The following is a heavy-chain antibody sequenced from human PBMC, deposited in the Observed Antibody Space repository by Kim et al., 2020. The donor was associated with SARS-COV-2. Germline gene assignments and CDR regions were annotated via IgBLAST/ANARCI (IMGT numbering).Heavy chain of an antibody. CDR3: ARDRPDSSGYSSRDAFDI. Sequence: SETLSLTCTVSGGSISSGGYYWSWIRQHPGKGLEWIGYIYYSGSTYYNPSLKSRVTISVDTSKNQFSLKLSSVTAADTAVYYCARDRPDSSGYSSRDAFDIWGQGTMVTVSS. J-gene: IGHJ3*02. D-gene: IGHD3-22*01. CDR2: IYYSGST. V-gene: IGHV4-31*03. CDR1: GGSISSGGYY.